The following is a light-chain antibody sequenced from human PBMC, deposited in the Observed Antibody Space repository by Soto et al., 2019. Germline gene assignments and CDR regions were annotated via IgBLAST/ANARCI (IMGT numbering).Light chain of an antibody. CDR1: QSVSSN. Sequence: MTQSPSTLSAFIGDRVTITCRASQSVSSNLAWYQQKPGQAPRLLIYGASTRATGIPARFSGSGSGTEFTLTISSLQSEDFAVYYCQQYNNWPRWTFGQGTKVDI. V-gene: IGKV3-15*01. CDR3: QQYNNWPRWT. CDR2: GAS. J-gene: IGKJ1*01.